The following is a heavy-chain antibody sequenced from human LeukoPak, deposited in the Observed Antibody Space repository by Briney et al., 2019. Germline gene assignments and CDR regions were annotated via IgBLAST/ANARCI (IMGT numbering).Heavy chain of an antibody. V-gene: IGHV4-34*01. D-gene: IGHD4-17*01. CDR2: VNHSGYT. CDR1: GTSFSSYY. Sequence: PSETLSLTCGVSGTSFSSYYWSWIRQTPGKGLEWIGEVNHSGYTNMNPSLKSRVTISVDTSKNQFSLRMSTLTAADTAVYFCARMTTGHAYWGQGTLVTVSS. J-gene: IGHJ4*02. CDR3: ARMTTGHAY.